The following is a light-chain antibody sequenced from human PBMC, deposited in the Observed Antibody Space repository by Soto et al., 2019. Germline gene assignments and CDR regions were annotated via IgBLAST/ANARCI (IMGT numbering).Light chain of an antibody. Sequence: EIVMTQSPATLSVSPGERATLSCRASQSVSSNLAWYQQKPGQTPKLLIYVASTRATGIPARFSGSGSGTEFXLXXXSLQSEDFAVYYCQQYNVWPLTFGGGTKVEFK. V-gene: IGKV3-15*01. J-gene: IGKJ4*01. CDR1: QSVSSN. CDR3: QQYNVWPLT. CDR2: VAS.